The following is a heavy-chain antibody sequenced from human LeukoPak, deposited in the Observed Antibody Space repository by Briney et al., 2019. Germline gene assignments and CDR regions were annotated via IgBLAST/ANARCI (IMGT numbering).Heavy chain of an antibody. Sequence: SVKVSCKASGGTFSSYAISWVRQAPGQGLEWMGRIIPIFGTANYAQKFQGRVTITTDESTSTAYMELSSLRSDDTAVYYCAIYQGATSADYWGQGTLVTVSS. J-gene: IGHJ4*02. D-gene: IGHD4/OR15-4a*01. V-gene: IGHV1-69*05. CDR3: AIYQGATSADY. CDR2: IIPIFGTA. CDR1: GGTFSSYA.